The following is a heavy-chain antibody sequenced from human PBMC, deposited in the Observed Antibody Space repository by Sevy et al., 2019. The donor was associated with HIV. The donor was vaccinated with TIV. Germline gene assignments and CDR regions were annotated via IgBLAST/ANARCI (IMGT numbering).Heavy chain of an antibody. Sequence: GGSLRLSCAASGFTFDNYAMHWVRQAPGKGLEWVSGISWNSNNIGYADSVKGRFTISRDNAKNSLYLQMNSLRAEDTAVYFCAREGCTRPHDYWGQGTLVTVSS. J-gene: IGHJ4*02. CDR2: ISWNSNNI. V-gene: IGHV3-9*01. D-gene: IGHD2-8*01. CDR1: GFTFDNYA. CDR3: AREGCTRPHDY.